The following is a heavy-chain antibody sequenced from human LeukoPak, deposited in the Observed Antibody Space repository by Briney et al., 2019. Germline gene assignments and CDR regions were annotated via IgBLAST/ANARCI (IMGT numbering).Heavy chain of an antibody. CDR1: GYTLTELS. Sequence: ASVKVSCKVSGYTLTELSMHWVRQAPGKGLEWMGGFDPEDGETIYAQKFQGRVTMTEDTSTDTAYMELSSLRSEDTAVYYCATSSYYDSSGPHFDYWGQGTLVTVSS. J-gene: IGHJ4*02. V-gene: IGHV1-24*01. D-gene: IGHD3-22*01. CDR2: FDPEDGET. CDR3: ATSSYYDSSGPHFDY.